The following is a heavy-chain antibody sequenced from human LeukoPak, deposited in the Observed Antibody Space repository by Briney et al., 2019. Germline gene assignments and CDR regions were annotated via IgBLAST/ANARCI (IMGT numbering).Heavy chain of an antibody. J-gene: IGHJ6*03. V-gene: IGHV3-30*18. Sequence: PGGSLRLSCAASGFTFSSYGMHWVRQAPGKGLEWVAVISYDGSNKHYADSVKGRFTISRDNSKNTLYLQMNSLRAEDTAVYYCAKSGEWLVSDYYYYYMDVWGKGTTVTVSS. CDR3: AKSGEWLVSDYYYYYMDV. CDR2: ISYDGSNK. CDR1: GFTFSSYG. D-gene: IGHD6-19*01.